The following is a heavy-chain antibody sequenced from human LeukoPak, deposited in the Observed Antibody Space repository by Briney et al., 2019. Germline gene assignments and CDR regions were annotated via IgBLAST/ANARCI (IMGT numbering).Heavy chain of an antibody. D-gene: IGHD6-19*01. CDR2: ISYDGSNK. V-gene: IGHV3-30*03. CDR3: ALRATSTTGSSGWYGDY. CDR1: GFTFSSYG. Sequence: GGSLRLSCAASGFTFSSYGMHWVRQAPGKGLEWVAVISYDGSNKYYADSVKGRFTISRDNSKNTLYLQMNSLRAEDTAVYYCALRATSTTGSSGWYGDYWGQGTLVTVSS. J-gene: IGHJ4*02.